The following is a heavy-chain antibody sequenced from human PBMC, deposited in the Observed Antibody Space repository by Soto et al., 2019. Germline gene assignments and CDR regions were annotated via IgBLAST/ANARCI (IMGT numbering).Heavy chain of an antibody. V-gene: IGHV3-15*07. Sequence: EVQLVESGGGLVKPGGSLRLSCAASGFTFSNAWMNWVRQSPGKGLEWVGRIKSKTDGGTTDDAAPVKGRFTISRDDSKSTLYLQMNSLKTEDTAVYYCTTDLTPRDYFDYWGQGTLVTVSS. CDR2: IKSKTDGGTT. CDR3: TTDLTPRDYFDY. CDR1: GFTFSNAW. D-gene: IGHD3-9*01. J-gene: IGHJ4*02.